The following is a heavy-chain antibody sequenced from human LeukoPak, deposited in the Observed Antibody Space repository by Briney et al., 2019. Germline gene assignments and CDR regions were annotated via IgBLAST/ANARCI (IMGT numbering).Heavy chain of an antibody. V-gene: IGHV6-1*01. CDR3: ARDFDY. CDR2: TYYRSEWFN. CDR1: GDSVSSNTAS. Sequence: SQTLSLTCAISGDSVSSNTASWNWIRQSPSRGLEWLGRTYYRSEWFNDYAVSVKSRIIINPDTSNNQFSLQLNSVTPVDTAVYYCARDFDYWGQGTLVTVSS. J-gene: IGHJ4*02.